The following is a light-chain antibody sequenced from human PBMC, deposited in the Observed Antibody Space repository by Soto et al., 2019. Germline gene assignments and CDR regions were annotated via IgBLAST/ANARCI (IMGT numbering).Light chain of an antibody. V-gene: IGKV3-20*01. CDR2: GAS. CDR3: QHSGRSPPLT. CDR1: QSVSSNS. J-gene: IGKJ4*01. Sequence: EVVLTQSAGTLSLSPGDRATLSCTASQSVSSNSLAWYQQIPGQPPRLLIYGASSRATGVPDRFTGSGSETHFTLTITRLEPEDFAVFYCQHSGRSPPLTFGGGTKVDIK.